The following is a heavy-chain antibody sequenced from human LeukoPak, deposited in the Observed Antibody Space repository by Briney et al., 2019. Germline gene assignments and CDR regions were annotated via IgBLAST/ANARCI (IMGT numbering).Heavy chain of an antibody. CDR1: GFTFSSYA. Sequence: PGGSLRLSCAASGFTFSSYAMTWVRQAPGKGLEWVSTISASGGSTYYADSVKGRFTISRDNSKNTLYLQMNGLRAEDTAIYYCARGMAVLRGYLNYFDYWGQGTLVTVSS. CDR2: ISASGGST. J-gene: IGHJ4*02. D-gene: IGHD6-19*01. V-gene: IGHV3-23*01. CDR3: ARGMAVLRGYLNYFDY.